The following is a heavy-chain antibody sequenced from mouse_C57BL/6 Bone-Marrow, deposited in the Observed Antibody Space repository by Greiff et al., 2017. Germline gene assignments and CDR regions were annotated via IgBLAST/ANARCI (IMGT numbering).Heavy chain of an antibody. CDR3: ARHRAPYFDY. D-gene: IGHD3-3*01. CDR2: ISSGGSYT. V-gene: IGHV5-6*01. J-gene: IGHJ2*01. CDR1: GFTFSSYG. Sequence: EVMLVESGGDLVKPGGSLKLSCAASGFTFSSYGMSWVRQTPDKRLEWVATISSGGSYTYYPASVKGRFTISRDNAKNTLYLQMSSLKSEDTAMYYCARHRAPYFDYWGQGTTLTVSS.